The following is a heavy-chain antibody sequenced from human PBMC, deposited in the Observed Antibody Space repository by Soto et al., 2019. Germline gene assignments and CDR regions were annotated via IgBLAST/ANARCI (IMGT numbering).Heavy chain of an antibody. CDR2: ISSSSSYT. Sequence: GGSLRLSCSASGFTFSDYYMSWIRQAPGKGLEWVSYISSSSSYTNYADSVKGRFTISRDNAKNSLYLQMNSLRAEDTAVYYCARGPGARPYYDFWSGYYLHYCGMDVWGQGTTVTVS. D-gene: IGHD3-3*01. V-gene: IGHV3-11*06. J-gene: IGHJ6*02. CDR3: ARGPGARPYYDFWSGYYLHYCGMDV. CDR1: GFTFSDYY.